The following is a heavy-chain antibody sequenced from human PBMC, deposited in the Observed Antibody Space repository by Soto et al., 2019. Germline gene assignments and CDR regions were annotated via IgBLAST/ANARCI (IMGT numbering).Heavy chain of an antibody. D-gene: IGHD3-10*01. CDR3: TRDPLYYGSGYHGMDV. V-gene: IGHV3-49*03. CDR1: GFTFGDYA. Sequence: GGSLRLSCTASGFTFGDYAMSWFRQAPGKGMEWVGFIRSKDYGGTTEYAASVKGRFTISRDDSKSIAYLQMNSLKTEDTAVYYCTRDPLYYGSGYHGMDVWGQGTTVTVSS. CDR2: IRSKDYGGTT. J-gene: IGHJ6*02.